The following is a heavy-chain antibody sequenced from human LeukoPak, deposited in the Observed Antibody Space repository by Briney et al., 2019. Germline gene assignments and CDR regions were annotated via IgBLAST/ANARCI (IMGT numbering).Heavy chain of an antibody. CDR3: ARDGNVVVPAAITTEYFQH. CDR1: GGTFSSYA. J-gene: IGHJ1*01. CDR2: IIPIFGTA. D-gene: IGHD2-2*02. V-gene: IGHV1-69*13. Sequence: ASVKVSCKASGGTFSSYAISWVRQAPGQGLEWMGGIIPIFGTANYAQKFQGRVTITADESTSTAYMELSSLRSEDTAVYYCARDGNVVVPAAITTEYFQHWGQGTLVTVSS.